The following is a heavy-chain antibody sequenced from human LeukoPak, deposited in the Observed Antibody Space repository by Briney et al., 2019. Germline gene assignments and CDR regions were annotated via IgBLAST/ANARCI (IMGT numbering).Heavy chain of an antibody. J-gene: IGHJ5*02. CDR1: GFTFSSYW. CDR3: ARENYYDSSGYYP. V-gene: IGHV3-74*01. CDR2: INSDGSST. D-gene: IGHD3-22*01. Sequence: HAGGSLRLSCAASGFTFSSYWMHWVRQAPRKGLVWVSRINSDGSSTSYADSVKGRFTISRDNAKNTLYLQMNSLRAEDTAVYYCARENYYDSSGYYPWGQGTLVTVSS.